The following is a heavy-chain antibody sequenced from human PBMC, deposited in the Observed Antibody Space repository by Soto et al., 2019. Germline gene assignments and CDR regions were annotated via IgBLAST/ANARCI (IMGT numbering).Heavy chain of an antibody. CDR3: ARTIAALSDYYYYGMDV. Sequence: SVKVSCKASGGTFSSYAISWVRQAPGQGLEWMGGIIPIFGTANYAQKFQGRVTITADESTSTAYMELSSLRSEDTAVYYCARTIAALSDYYYYGMDVWGQGTTVTVYS. V-gene: IGHV1-69*13. J-gene: IGHJ6*02. CDR1: GGTFSSYA. CDR2: IIPIFGTA. D-gene: IGHD6-6*01.